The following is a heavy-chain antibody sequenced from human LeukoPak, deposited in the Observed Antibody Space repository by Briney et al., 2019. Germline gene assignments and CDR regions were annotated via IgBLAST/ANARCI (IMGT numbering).Heavy chain of an antibody. D-gene: IGHD6-19*01. J-gene: IGHJ1*01. CDR2: IWYDGSNK. CDR1: GFTFSNYG. V-gene: IGHV3-33*01. Sequence: ARSLPLSCAASGFTFSNYGIHWVRQAPGKGLEWVALIWYDGSNKFYADSVKGRFTISRDNSKNTLYLQMNSLRAEDTAVYYCARWRAGKAVAVDYWGHGTLVSVSS. CDR3: ARWRAGKAVAVDY.